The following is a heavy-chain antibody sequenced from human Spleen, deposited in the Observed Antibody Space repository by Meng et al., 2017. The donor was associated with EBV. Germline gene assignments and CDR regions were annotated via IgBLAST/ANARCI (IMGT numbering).Heavy chain of an antibody. V-gene: IGHV3-23*04. CDR1: GLRFSTYA. Sequence: EVKLVESGGGLVQPGGSLRLSGVASGLRFSTYAMSWVRQAPGKGLEWVSSITGSGGSTYYVDSVKGRFTISRDNSKNTLYLQMNSLRAEDTAAYYCAKDMALITVDWYYYYAMDVWGQGTTVTVSS. CDR3: AKDMALITVDWYYYYAMDV. CDR2: ITGSGGST. J-gene: IGHJ6*02. D-gene: IGHD5-24*01.